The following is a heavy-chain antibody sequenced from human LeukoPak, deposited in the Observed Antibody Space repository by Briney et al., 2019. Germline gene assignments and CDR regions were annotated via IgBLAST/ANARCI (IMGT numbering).Heavy chain of an antibody. Sequence: GGSLRLSCAASGFTFSSYGMHWVRQAPGKGLEWVAFIRYDGSNKYYADSVKGRFTISRDNAKNSLYLQMNSLRAEDTAVYYCASPIAFDIWGQGTMVTVSS. CDR3: ASPIAFDI. CDR2: IRYDGSNK. CDR1: GFTFSSYG. J-gene: IGHJ3*02. V-gene: IGHV3-30*02.